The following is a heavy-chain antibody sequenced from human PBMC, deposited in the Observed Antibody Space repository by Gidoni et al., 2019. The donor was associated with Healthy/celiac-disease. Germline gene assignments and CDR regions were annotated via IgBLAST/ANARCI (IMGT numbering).Heavy chain of an antibody. CDR2: IGTAGDT. J-gene: IGHJ4*02. D-gene: IGHD6-13*01. V-gene: IGHV3-13*01. CDR1: GFTFSSYD. Sequence: VQLVESGGGLVQPGGSLRLSCAASGFTFSSYDMHWVRQAPGKGLEWVSAIGTAGDTYYPGSVKGRFTISRENAKNSLYLQMNSLRAEDTAVYYCARGDSSSWYDYWGQGTLVTVSS. CDR3: ARGDSSSWYDY.